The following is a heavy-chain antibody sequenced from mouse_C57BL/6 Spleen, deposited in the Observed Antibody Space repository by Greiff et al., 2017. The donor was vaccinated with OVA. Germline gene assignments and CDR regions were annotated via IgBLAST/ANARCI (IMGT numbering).Heavy chain of an antibody. CDR2: IYPGGGYT. Sequence: QVQLQQSGAELVRPGTSVKMSCKASGYTFTNYWIGWAKQRPGHGLEWIGDIYPGGGYTNYNEKFKGKATLTADKSSSTAYMQFSSLTSEDSAIYYCARADGSRKNYFDYWGQGTTLTVSS. CDR3: ARADGSRKNYFDY. D-gene: IGHD1-1*01. J-gene: IGHJ2*01. V-gene: IGHV1-63*01. CDR1: GYTFTNYW.